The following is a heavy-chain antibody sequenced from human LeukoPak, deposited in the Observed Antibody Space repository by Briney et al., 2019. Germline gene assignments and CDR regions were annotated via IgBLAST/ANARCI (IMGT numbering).Heavy chain of an antibody. CDR1: GGSISSGGYS. Sequence: PSQTLSITCAVSGGSISSGGYSWSWIRQPPGKGLEWIGYIYHSGSTYYNPSLKSRVTISVDRSKNQFSLKLSSVTAADTAVYYCARGGFTMVRGVIPRAFDIWGQGTMVTVSS. D-gene: IGHD3-10*01. CDR2: IYHSGST. V-gene: IGHV4-30-2*01. CDR3: ARGGFTMVRGVIPRAFDI. J-gene: IGHJ3*02.